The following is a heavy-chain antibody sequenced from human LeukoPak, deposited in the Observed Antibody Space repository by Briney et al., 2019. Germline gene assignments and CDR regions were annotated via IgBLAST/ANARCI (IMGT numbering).Heavy chain of an antibody. CDR1: GFTVSSNY. CDR2: IYSGGST. CDR3: ASRRNYPAFDI. D-gene: IGHD4-11*01. Sequence: GGSLRLSCAASGFTVSSNYMCWVRQAPGKGLEWVSVIYSGGSTYYADSVKGRFTISRDNSKNTLYLQMNSLRAEDTAVYYCASRRNYPAFDIWGQGTMVTVSS. J-gene: IGHJ3*02. V-gene: IGHV3-53*01.